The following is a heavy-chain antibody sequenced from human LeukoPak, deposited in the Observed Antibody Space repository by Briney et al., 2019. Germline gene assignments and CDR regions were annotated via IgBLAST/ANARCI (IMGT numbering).Heavy chain of an antibody. CDR1: GYTFTGYY. CDR3: ARDLDILTGYLNWFDP. CDR2: INPNSGGT. J-gene: IGHJ5*02. V-gene: IGHV1-2*06. D-gene: IGHD3-9*01. Sequence: ASVKVSCKASGYTFTGYYMHWVRQAPGQVLEWMGRINPNSGGTNYAQKFQGRVTMTRDTSISTAYMELSRLRSDDTAVYYCARDLDILTGYLNWFDPWGQGTLVTVSS.